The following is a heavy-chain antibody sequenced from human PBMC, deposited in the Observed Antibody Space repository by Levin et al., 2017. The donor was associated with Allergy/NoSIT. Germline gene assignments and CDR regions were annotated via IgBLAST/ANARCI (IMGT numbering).Heavy chain of an antibody. CDR2: ISAYNGNT. D-gene: IGHD2-2*01. J-gene: IGHJ6*02. CDR1: GYTFTSYG. CDR3: ARSRVLVPAAMVHYYYYGMDV. Sequence: PWASVKVSCKASGYTFTSYGISWVRQAPGQGLEWMGWISAYNGNTNYAQKLQGRVTMTTDTSTSTAYMELRSLRSDDTAVYYCARSRVLVPAAMVHYYYYGMDVWGQGTTVTVSS. V-gene: IGHV1-18*01.